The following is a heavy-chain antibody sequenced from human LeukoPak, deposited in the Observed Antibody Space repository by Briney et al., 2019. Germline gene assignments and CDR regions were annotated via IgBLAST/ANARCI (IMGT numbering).Heavy chain of an antibody. CDR3: AKGDSSSWSLSWFDP. D-gene: IGHD6-13*01. Sequence: PGGSLRLSCAASGFNFSSFWMSWVRQAPGKGLEWVANIKEDESEKNYVDSVKGRFTISRDNAKNSLYLQMNSLRAEDTALYYCAKGDSSSWSLSWFDPWGQGTLVTVSS. CDR1: GFNFSSFW. J-gene: IGHJ5*02. V-gene: IGHV3-7*03. CDR2: IKEDESEK.